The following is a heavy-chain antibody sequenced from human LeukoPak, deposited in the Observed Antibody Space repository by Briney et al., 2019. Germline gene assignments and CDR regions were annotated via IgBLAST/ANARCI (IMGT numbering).Heavy chain of an antibody. V-gene: IGHV5-51*01. CDR2: IYPRDSTT. CDR1: GYRFTNDW. J-gene: IGHJ4*02. D-gene: IGHD2-21*01. Sequence: GESLKISCKTSGYRFTNDWIGWVRQMPGKGLEWMGIIYPRDSTTRYSPAFEGQVTISVDKSITTAYLQWSSLKASDSAMYYCARRAIIQGTRAFDYWGQGTLVTVSS. CDR3: ARRAIIQGTRAFDY.